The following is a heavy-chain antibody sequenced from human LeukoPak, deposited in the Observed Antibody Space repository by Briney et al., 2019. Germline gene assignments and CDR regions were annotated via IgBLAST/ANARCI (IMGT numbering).Heavy chain of an antibody. CDR2: IYYSGST. CDR3: ARDRPGAWWLELGGAFDI. J-gene: IGHJ3*02. CDR1: GGSISSYY. D-gene: IGHD1-7*01. V-gene: IGHV4-59*01. Sequence: SETLSLTCTVSGGSISSYYWSWIRQPPGKGLEWIGYIYYSGSTNYNPSLKSRVTISVDTSKNQFSLKLSSVTAADTAVYYCARDRPGAWWLELGGAFDIWGQGAMVTVSS.